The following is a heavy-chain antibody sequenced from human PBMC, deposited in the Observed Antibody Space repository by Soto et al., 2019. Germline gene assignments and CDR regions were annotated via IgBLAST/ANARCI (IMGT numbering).Heavy chain of an antibody. Sequence: PSETLSLTCTVSGVSISSSSYYWGWIRQPPGKGLEGIGSIYYSGSTYYNPSLKSRVTISVDTSKNQFSLKLSSVTAADTAVYYWARPSPTFSNSGYDYGYWFDPWGQGTLLTLSS. J-gene: IGHJ5*02. D-gene: IGHD5-12*01. CDR1: GVSISSSSYY. V-gene: IGHV4-39*01. CDR2: IYYSGST. CDR3: ARPSPTFSNSGYDYGYWFDP.